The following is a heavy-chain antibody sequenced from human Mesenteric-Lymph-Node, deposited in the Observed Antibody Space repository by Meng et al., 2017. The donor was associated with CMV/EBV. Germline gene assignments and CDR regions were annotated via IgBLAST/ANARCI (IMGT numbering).Heavy chain of an antibody. J-gene: IGHJ5*02. CDR1: GYTFTDFY. CDR3: ARDNVNPEGFDP. D-gene: IGHD2/OR15-2a*01. V-gene: IGHV1-2*06. CDR2: INPHSGVS. Sequence: QVQQVQSRAEVGKPGASVMVSCKASGYTFTDFYIHWVRQAPGQGLEWMGRINPHSGVSNSAQNFQGRVTMTRDTSISTAYMELGRLTSDDTAVYYCARDNVNPEGFDPWGQGTLVTVSS.